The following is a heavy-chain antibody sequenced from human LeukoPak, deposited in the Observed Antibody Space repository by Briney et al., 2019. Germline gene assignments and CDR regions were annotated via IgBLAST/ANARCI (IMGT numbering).Heavy chain of an antibody. V-gene: IGHV1-58*02. J-gene: IGHJ5*02. CDR1: GFTFTSSA. CDR3: AASAAAYVNLWFDP. CDR2: IVVGSGNT. D-gene: IGHD6-13*01. Sequence: SVKVSCTASGFTFTSSAMQWVRQARGQRLEWIGWIVVGSGNTNYAQKFQERVTITRDMSTSTAYMELSSLRSEDTAVYYCAASAAAYVNLWFDPWGQGTLVTGSS.